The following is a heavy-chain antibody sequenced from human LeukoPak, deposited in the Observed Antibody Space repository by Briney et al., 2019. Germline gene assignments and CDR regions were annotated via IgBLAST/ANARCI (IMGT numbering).Heavy chain of an antibody. CDR2: TSYMGST. Sequence: SETLSLTCTVSGDSISSYYWSWIRQPPGKGLEWIGYTSYMGSTNYNPSLKSRVTISVDTSKNQFSLKLSSVTAADTAFYYCARQASTYGELDSWGQGTLVTVSS. CDR1: GDSISSYY. V-gene: IGHV4-59*08. J-gene: IGHJ4*02. D-gene: IGHD4-17*01. CDR3: ARQASTYGELDS.